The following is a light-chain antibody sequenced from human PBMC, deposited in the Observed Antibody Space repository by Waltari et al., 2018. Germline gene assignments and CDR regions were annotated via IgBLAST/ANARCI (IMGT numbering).Light chain of an antibody. CDR1: QTVSTIA. CDR3: QQYDGIVVT. J-gene: IGKJ4*01. V-gene: IGKV3-20*01. Sequence: EIVLTQSQGTLSLSPGDGAVLSCRASQTVSTIALSWYQLKPGQAPRVLIYSTYNRATGIPDRFSGSGSGTDFTLTINRLAPEDFAMYYCQQYDGIVVTFGGGTKVEI. CDR2: STY.